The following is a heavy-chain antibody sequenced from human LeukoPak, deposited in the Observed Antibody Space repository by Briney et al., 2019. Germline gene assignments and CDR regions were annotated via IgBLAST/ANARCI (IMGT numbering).Heavy chain of an antibody. CDR3: TRDCSSTSCYVFWEPGYGMDV. CDR1: GFTFSSYW. CDR2: INSDGSTT. D-gene: IGHD2-2*01. Sequence: TGGSLRLSCAASGFTFSSYWMHWVRQAPGKGLVWVSRINSDGSTTNYADSVKGRFTISRDNAKNSLYLQMNSLRAEDTAVYYCTRDCSSTSCYVFWEPGYGMDVWGQGTTVTVSS. J-gene: IGHJ6*02. V-gene: IGHV3-74*01.